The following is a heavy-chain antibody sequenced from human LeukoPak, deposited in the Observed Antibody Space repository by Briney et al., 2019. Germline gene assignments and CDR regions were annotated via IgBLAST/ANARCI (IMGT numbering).Heavy chain of an antibody. V-gene: IGHV1-69*01. D-gene: IGHD6-13*01. J-gene: IGHJ5*02. CDR1: GGTFSSYA. Sequence: EASMKVSCKASGGTFSSYAISWVRQAPGQGLEWMGGIIPIFGTANYAQKFQGRVTITADESTSTAYMELSSLRSEDTAVYYCARALYSSSWYLYWFDPWGQGTLVTVSS. CDR3: ARALYSSSWYLYWFDP. CDR2: IIPIFGTA.